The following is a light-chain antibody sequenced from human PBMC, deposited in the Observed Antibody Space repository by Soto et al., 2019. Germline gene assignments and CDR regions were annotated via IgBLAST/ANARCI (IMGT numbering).Light chain of an antibody. Sequence: QSVLTQPPSVSGAPGQRVTISCTGGSSNIGAGYDVNWYQQFPGTVPRLLIYGSTNRPSGVPDRFSGSKSGTSASLAITGLKAEDEAHYHCQSYDTSLSGARVFGTGTKVTVL. CDR2: GST. CDR1: SSNIGAGYD. CDR3: QSYDTSLSGARV. J-gene: IGLJ1*01. V-gene: IGLV1-40*01.